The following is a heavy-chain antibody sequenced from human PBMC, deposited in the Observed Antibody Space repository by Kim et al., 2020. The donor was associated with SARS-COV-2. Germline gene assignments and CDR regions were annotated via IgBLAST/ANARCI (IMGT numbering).Heavy chain of an antibody. V-gene: IGHV1-3*01. CDR2: GNT. Sequence: GNTKNTQKFQGRATITRETSASTAYMELSSLRSEDTAVYYCARVDSRGAYWGQGTLVTVSS. CDR3: ARVDSRGAY. D-gene: IGHD2-2*03. J-gene: IGHJ4*02.